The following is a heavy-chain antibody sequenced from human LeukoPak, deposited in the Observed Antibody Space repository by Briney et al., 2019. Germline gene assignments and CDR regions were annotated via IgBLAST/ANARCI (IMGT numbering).Heavy chain of an antibody. V-gene: IGHV5-51*01. CDR1: GYSFTIYW. CDR3: AREANGSGFDY. D-gene: IGHD1-26*01. Sequence: GESLKISCKGSGYSFTIYWIGWVRQMPGKGLEWMGIIYPGDSDARYSPSFQGQVTISADKSINTAYLQWSSLKASDTAIYYCAREANGSGFDYWGQGTLVTVSS. J-gene: IGHJ4*02. CDR2: IYPGDSDA.